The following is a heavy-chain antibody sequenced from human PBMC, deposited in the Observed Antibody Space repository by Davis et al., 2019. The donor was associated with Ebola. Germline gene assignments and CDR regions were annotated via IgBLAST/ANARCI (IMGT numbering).Heavy chain of an antibody. CDR3: VRRHVGGSYRLDY. V-gene: IGHV1-18*01. J-gene: IGHJ4*02. CDR2: ISAYNGDT. Sequence: ASVKVSCKASGDTFTYYGIGWVRQAPGQGLEWMGWISAYNGDTNYAQNLQGRVTMTTDTSTTTAYMELRSLTSDDTAVYYCVRRHVGGSYRLDYWGQGTLVTVSS. D-gene: IGHD1-26*01. CDR1: GDTFTYYG.